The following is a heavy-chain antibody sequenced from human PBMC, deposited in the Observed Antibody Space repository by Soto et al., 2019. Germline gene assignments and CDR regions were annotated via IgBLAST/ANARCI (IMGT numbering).Heavy chain of an antibody. J-gene: IGHJ6*03. CDR2: INHSGST. CDR3: ARVCYIFGLVNYYYYMDV. CDR1: GGSFSGYY. Sequence: WETLSLTCAVYGGSFSGYYWSWIRQPPGKGLGWIGEINHSGSTNYNPSLKSRVTISVDTSKNQFSLKLSSVTAADTAVYYCARVCYIFGLVNYYYYMDVRGKGPTVTGSS. D-gene: IGHD3-3*01. V-gene: IGHV4-34*01.